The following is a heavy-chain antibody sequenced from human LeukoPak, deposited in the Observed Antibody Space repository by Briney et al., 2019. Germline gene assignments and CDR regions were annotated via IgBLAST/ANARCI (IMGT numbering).Heavy chain of an antibody. D-gene: IGHD3-9*01. V-gene: IGHV4-4*02. CDR3: ARANFFDSLTGWGHFDS. CDR2: IFQSGST. Sequence: RASETLSLTCAVSGGSISNTNWWSWVRQPPGKGLQWIGEIFQSGSTNYNPSLKSRVTISVDKFKNQLSLKVMSVTAADTAVYYCARANFFDSLTGWGHFDSWGQGVLVTVSS. J-gene: IGHJ4*02. CDR1: GGSISNTNW.